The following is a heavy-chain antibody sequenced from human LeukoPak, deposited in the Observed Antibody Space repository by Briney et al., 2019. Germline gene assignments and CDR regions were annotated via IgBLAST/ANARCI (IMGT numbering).Heavy chain of an antibody. CDR1: GYSFTSYD. Sequence: SSVKVSCKASGYSFTSYDINWVRQATGQGLEWMGWMNPNSGNTGYAQKFQGRVTMTRNTSISTAYMELSSLRSEDTAVYYCARDPVWFGSYWAFDIWGQGTMVTVSS. CDR3: ARDPVWFGSYWAFDI. D-gene: IGHD1-26*01. CDR2: MNPNSGNT. J-gene: IGHJ3*02. V-gene: IGHV1-8*01.